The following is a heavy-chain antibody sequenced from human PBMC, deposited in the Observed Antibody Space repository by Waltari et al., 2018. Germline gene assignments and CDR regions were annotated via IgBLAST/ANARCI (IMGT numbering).Heavy chain of an antibody. Sequence: EVQLVESGGGLVQPGGSLSVSGAASGFTFNKYWMHWVGQATGKGLAWVANIKEDGSVKQYVGSVKGRFSISRDNAGNSLYLQMSSLRTEDTAVYYCASELLGPFDYWGLGTLVTVSS. V-gene: IGHV3-7*01. J-gene: IGHJ4*02. CDR3: ASELLGPFDY. D-gene: IGHD2-15*01. CDR2: IKEDGSVK. CDR1: GFTFNKYW.